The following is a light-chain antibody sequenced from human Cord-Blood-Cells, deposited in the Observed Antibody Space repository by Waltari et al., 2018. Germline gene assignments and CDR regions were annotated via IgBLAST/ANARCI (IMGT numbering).Light chain of an antibody. CDR2: QDS. CDR3: QACDSSTHVV. V-gene: IGLV3-1*01. Sequence: SYELTQPPSVSVSPGQTASITCSGDKLGDKYACWYQQKPGQSPVWVIYQDSKRPSGSPERFSGSNSGNTATLTISGTQAMDEADYYCQACDSSTHVVFGGGTKLTVL. J-gene: IGLJ2*01. CDR1: KLGDKY.